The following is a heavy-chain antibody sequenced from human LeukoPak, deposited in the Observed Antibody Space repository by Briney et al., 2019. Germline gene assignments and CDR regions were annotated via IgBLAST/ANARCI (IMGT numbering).Heavy chain of an antibody. D-gene: IGHD1-26*01. V-gene: IGHV3-23*01. J-gene: IGHJ4*02. Sequence: GGSLRLSCAASGFTLSSYAMSWVRQAPGKGLEWVSAISGSGGSTYYADSVKGRFTISRDNSKNTLYLQMNSLRAEDTAVYYCAKDRGWELLRLFDYWGQGTLVTVSS. CDR3: AKDRGWELLRLFDY. CDR1: GFTLSSYA. CDR2: ISGSGGST.